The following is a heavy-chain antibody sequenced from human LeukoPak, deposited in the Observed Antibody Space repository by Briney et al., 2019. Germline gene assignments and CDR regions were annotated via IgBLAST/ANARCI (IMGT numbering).Heavy chain of an antibody. CDR2: ISYDGSNK. CDR3: ASATSTWLPPFDY. V-gene: IGHV3-30*19. D-gene: IGHD6-13*01. CDR1: GFTFSSYG. Sequence: GRSLRLSCAASGFTFSSYGMHWVRQAPGKGLEWVTVISYDGSNKYYADSVKGRFTISRDNSKNTLYLQMNSLRAEDTALYYCASATSTWLPPFDYWGQGTLVTVSS. J-gene: IGHJ4*02.